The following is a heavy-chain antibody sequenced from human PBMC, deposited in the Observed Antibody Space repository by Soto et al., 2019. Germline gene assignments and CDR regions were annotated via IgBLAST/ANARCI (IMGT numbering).Heavy chain of an antibody. D-gene: IGHD3-16*01. CDR2: ISGTGGTS. CDR1: GFSFKSYA. Sequence: PGGSLRLSCAASGFSFKSYAMSWVRQAPGTGLMWVSTISGTGGTSFYADSVKGRFTISRDNSKNMVYLQMDSLRVDDTALYYCASDPHSAVITGGWFESWGQGTLVTVSS. CDR3: ASDPHSAVITGGWFES. V-gene: IGHV3-23*01. J-gene: IGHJ5*01.